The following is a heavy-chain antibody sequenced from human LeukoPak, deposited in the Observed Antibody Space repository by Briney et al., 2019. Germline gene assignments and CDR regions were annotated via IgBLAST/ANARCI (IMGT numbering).Heavy chain of an antibody. V-gene: IGHV1-69*13. CDR3: ARSNIAAAGKFDY. CDR1: GGTFSSSA. Sequence: ASVKVSCKASGGTFSSSAINWVRQAPGQGLEWMGGIILIFGTANYAQKFQGRVTITADESTSTAYMELSSLRSEDTAVYYCARSNIAAAGKFDYWGQGTLVTVSS. J-gene: IGHJ4*02. D-gene: IGHD6-13*01. CDR2: IILIFGTA.